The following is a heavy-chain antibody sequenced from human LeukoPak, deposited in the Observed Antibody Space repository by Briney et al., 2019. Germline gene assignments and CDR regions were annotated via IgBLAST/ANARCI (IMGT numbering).Heavy chain of an antibody. D-gene: IGHD1-1*01. CDR2: IYSGGST. CDR3: ASLKLERHAFDI. CDR1: GFTVSSNY. V-gene: IGHV3-53*01. Sequence: PGGSLRLSCAASGFTVSSNYMSWVRQAPGKGLEWVSVIYSGGSTYYADSVKGRSTISRDNSRNTLYVQMNSLRAEDTAVYYCASLKLERHAFDIWGQGTMVTVSS. J-gene: IGHJ3*02.